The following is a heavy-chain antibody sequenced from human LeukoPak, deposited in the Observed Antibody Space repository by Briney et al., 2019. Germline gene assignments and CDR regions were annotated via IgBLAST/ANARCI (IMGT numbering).Heavy chain of an antibody. CDR1: GFTVSSNY. V-gene: IGHV3-53*01. CDR2: IHSGGST. D-gene: IGHD3-10*01. CDR3: AGDYGSGSYYTDY. Sequence: GGSLRLACAASGFTVSSNYMSWVRQAPGKGLEWVALIHSGGSTYYADSVKGRFTISRDNSKKTMYLQMNSLRAEDTAVYYCAGDYGSGSYYTDYWGQGTLVTVSS. J-gene: IGHJ4*02.